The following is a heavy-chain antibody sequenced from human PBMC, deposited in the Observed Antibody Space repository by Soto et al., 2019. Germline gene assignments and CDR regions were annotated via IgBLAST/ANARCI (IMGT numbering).Heavy chain of an antibody. Sequence: PSETLSLTCTVSGGSISSYYWSWIRQPPGKGLEWIGYIYYSGSTNYNPSLKSRVTISVDTSKNQFSLKLSSVTAADTAVYYCARATQDIVVVPADSYYYYYMDVWGKGTTVTXSS. CDR1: GGSISSYY. V-gene: IGHV4-59*01. J-gene: IGHJ6*03. CDR2: IYYSGST. D-gene: IGHD2-2*01. CDR3: ARATQDIVVVPADSYYYYYMDV.